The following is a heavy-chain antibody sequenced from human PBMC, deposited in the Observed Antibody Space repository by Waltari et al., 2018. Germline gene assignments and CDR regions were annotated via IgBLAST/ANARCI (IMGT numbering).Heavy chain of an antibody. V-gene: IGHV3-7*01. CDR3: ASGPDHGDF. J-gene: IGHJ4*02. CDR2: INEYGSKS. CDR1: EFPFSNYW. Sequence: QLVESGVGLVPPGGSLRLFCADSEFPFSNYWMTWVRQAPGRGLEWVANINEYGSKSFYVDSVKGRFTISRDNAKNSLYLQMNSLRAEDTAIYYCASGPDHGDFWGQGTLVTVSS.